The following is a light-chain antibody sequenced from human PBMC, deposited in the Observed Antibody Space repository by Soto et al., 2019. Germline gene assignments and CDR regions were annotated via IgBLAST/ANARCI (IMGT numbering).Light chain of an antibody. Sequence: DIQMTQSPSTLSASVGDRVTITCRASQSISSWLAWYQQKPGKAPKILIYKASSLESGVPSRFNDSGSGTEFTLTISSLQPDDCATYYCQQYSSYSTFGQGTKVEIK. CDR1: QSISSW. CDR2: KAS. J-gene: IGKJ1*01. V-gene: IGKV1-5*03. CDR3: QQYSSYST.